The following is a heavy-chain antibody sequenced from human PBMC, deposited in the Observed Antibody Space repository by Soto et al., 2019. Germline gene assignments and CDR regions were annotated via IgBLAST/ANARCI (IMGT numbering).Heavy chain of an antibody. J-gene: IGHJ3*02. D-gene: IGHD3-3*01. V-gene: IGHV3-21*01. CDR3: ARGGDYDFWSGEDAFDI. CDR2: ISSSGSTI. CDR1: GFTFSSYS. Sequence: EVQLVEPGGGLVKPGGSLRLSCAASGFTFSSYSMNWVRQAPGKGLEWVSSISSSGSTIYYADSVKGRFTISRDNAKNSLYLQMNGLRAEDTAVYYCARGGDYDFWSGEDAFDIWGQGTMVTVSS.